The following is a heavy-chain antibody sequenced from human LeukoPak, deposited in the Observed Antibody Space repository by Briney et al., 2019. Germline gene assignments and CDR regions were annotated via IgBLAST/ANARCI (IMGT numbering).Heavy chain of an antibody. CDR1: GYTFTSYY. CDR3: ASHYDSSGYYTHDAFDI. Sequence: ASVKVSCKASGYTFTSYYMHWVRHAPGQGLEWMGIINPSGGSTSYAQKFQGRVTMTRDTSTSTVYMELSSLRSEDTAVYYCASHYDSSGYYTHDAFDIWGQGTMVTVSS. CDR2: INPSGGST. J-gene: IGHJ3*02. V-gene: IGHV1-46*01. D-gene: IGHD3-22*01.